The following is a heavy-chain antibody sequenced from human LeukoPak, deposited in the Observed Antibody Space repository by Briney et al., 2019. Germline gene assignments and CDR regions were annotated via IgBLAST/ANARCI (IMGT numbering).Heavy chain of an antibody. V-gene: IGHV4-34*01. CDR3: ARGDDDSSGYHYY. D-gene: IGHD3-22*01. J-gene: IGHJ4*02. CDR2: INHGGST. CDR1: GGSFSGYY. Sequence: SETLSLTCAVYGGSFSGYYWSWIRQPPGKGLEWIGEINHGGSTNYNPSLKSRVTISVDTSKNQFSLKLSSVTAADTAVYYCARGDDDSSGYHYYWGQGTLVTVSS.